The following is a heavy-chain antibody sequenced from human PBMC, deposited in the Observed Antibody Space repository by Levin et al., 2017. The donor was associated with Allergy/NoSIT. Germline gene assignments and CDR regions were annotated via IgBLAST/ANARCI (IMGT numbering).Heavy chain of an antibody. V-gene: IGHV3-23*01. CDR2: ISSSGGGT. J-gene: IGHJ4*02. CDR1: GFTFSSYA. D-gene: IGHD5-18*01. Sequence: GGSLRLSCAASGFTFSSYAMSWVRQAPGKGLEWVSAISSSGGGTYYADSVKGRFTISRDNSKNTLFLQMNSLRAEDTAIYYCAKGSYSYGFLFDNWGQGTLVTVSS. CDR3: AKGSYSYGFLFDN.